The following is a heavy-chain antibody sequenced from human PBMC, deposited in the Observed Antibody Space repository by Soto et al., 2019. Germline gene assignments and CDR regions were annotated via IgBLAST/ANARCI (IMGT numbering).Heavy chain of an antibody. CDR2: ISAYNGNT. Sequence: AAVKESCKATGYTFPSHGISWVRQAPGQGLEWMGWISAYNGNTNYAQKLQGRVTMTTDTSKKQFYLILTSVTAAEMAVYFCARSYSNGWYSSGYWGPGTLVTVSS. D-gene: IGHD6-19*01. J-gene: IGHJ4*02. V-gene: IGHV1-18*03. CDR3: ARSYSNGWYSSGY. CDR1: GYTFPSHG.